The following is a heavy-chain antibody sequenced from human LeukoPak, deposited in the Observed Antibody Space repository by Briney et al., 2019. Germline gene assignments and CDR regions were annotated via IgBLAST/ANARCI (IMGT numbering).Heavy chain of an antibody. CDR3: ARDQASGSYFY. CDR2: ISSSSSYI. D-gene: IGHD1-26*01. CDR1: GFTFSSYS. J-gene: IGHJ4*02. Sequence: GGSLRLSCAATGFTFSSYSMNWVRQAPGKGLEWVSSISSSSSYIYYADSVKGRFTISRDNAKNSLYLQMNSLRAEDTAVYYCARDQASGSYFYWGQGTLVTVSS. V-gene: IGHV3-21*01.